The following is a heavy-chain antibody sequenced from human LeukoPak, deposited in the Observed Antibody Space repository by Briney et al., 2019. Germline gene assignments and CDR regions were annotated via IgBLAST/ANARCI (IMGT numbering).Heavy chain of an antibody. Sequence: SSVTVSYKASGYTFTRYDIIWLQQATAQGREGMGWMNPNSGNTDHEQRPQDTGSMTRNTSKSPAYMELSSLRSEDTAVYYCARRYGGSGSRSFGYWGEGTLVTVSS. CDR1: GYTFTRYD. J-gene: IGHJ4*02. CDR2: MNPNSGNT. D-gene: IGHD3-10*01. CDR3: ARRYGGSGSRSFGY. V-gene: IGHV1-8*01.